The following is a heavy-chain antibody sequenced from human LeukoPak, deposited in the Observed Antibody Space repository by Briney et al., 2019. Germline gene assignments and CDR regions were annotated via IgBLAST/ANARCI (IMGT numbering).Heavy chain of an antibody. CDR1: GGTFSSYA. V-gene: IGHV1-69*05. CDR3: ARGRGLSSSAFDY. Sequence: GASVKVSCKASGGTFSSYAISWVRQAPGQGLEWMGGIIPIFGTANYAQKFQGRVTITTDESTSTAYMELSSLRSEDTAVYYRARGRGLSSSAFDYWGQGTLVTVSS. J-gene: IGHJ4*02. CDR2: IIPIFGTA. D-gene: IGHD6-6*01.